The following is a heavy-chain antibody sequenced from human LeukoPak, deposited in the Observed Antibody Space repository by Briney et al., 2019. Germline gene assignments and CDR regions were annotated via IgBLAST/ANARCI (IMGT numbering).Heavy chain of an antibody. J-gene: IGHJ4*02. D-gene: IGHD3-22*01. CDR1: GGTFSSYT. CDR3: ARSDSSGRYYFDY. CDR2: IIPILGIA. Sequence: ALVKVSCKASGGTFSSYTISWVRQAPGQGLEWMGRIIPILGIANYAQKFQGRVTITADKSTSTAYMELSSLRSEDTAVYYCARSDSSGRYYFDYWGQGTLVTISS. V-gene: IGHV1-69*02.